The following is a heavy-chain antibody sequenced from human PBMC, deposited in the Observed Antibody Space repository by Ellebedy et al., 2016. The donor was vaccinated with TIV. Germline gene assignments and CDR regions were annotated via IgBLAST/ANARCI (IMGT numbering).Heavy chain of an antibody. CDR1: GGTFSDYA. J-gene: IGHJ4*02. CDR2: IIPIYGTA. D-gene: IGHD7-27*01. V-gene: IGHV1-69*13. Sequence: SVKVSXXASGGTFSDYAINWVRQAPGQGLEWMGGIIPIYGTASYAQKFQGRVTITADESTSAAYMELSSLTSEDTAVYYCASPLKLGIYPSDYWGQGTLVTVSS. CDR3: ASPLKLGIYPSDY.